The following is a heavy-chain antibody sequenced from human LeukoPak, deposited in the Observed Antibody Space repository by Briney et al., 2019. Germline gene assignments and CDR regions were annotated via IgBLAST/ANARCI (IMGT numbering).Heavy chain of an antibody. V-gene: IGHV4-61*01. CDR2: IYYSGST. Sequence: SETLSLTCTVSGGSVSSGSYYWSWIRQPPGKGLEWIGYIYYSGSTNYNPSLKSRVTISVDTSKNQFSLKLSSVTAADTAVYYCARDNPTVALGYWGQGTLVTVSS. CDR3: ARDNPTVALGY. CDR1: GGSVSSGSYY. J-gene: IGHJ4*02. D-gene: IGHD4-23*01.